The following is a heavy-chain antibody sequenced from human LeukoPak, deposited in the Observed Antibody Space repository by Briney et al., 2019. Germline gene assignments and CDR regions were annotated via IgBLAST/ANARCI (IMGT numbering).Heavy chain of an antibody. CDR2: IITIFGTA. Sequence: ASVKVSCKASGGTFSSYAISWVRQAPGQGLEWMGRIITIFGTANYAQKFQGRVTITTDESTSTAYMELSSLRSEDTAVYYCARGPVAAAGTRFADYWGQGTLVTVST. CDR1: GGTFSSYA. D-gene: IGHD6-13*01. J-gene: IGHJ4*02. V-gene: IGHV1-69*05. CDR3: ARGPVAAAGTRFADY.